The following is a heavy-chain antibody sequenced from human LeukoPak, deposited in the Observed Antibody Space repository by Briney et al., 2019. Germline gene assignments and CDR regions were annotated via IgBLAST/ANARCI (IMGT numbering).Heavy chain of an antibody. CDR2: MNPNSGNT. D-gene: IGHD3-10*01. CDR3: ARSTMVRGAGRY. CDR1: GYTFTSYD. J-gene: IGHJ4*02. V-gene: IGHV1-8*01. Sequence: ASVKVSCKAPGYTFTSYDSNWVRQATGQGLEWMGWMNPNSGNTGYAQKFQGRVTMTRNTSISTAYMELSSLRSEDTAVYYCARSTMVRGAGRYWGQGTLVTVSS.